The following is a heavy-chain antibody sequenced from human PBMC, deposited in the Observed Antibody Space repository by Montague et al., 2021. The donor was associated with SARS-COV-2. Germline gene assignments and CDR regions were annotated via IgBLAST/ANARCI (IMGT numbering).Heavy chain of an antibody. CDR2: TYYRSKWYN. J-gene: IGHJ5*02. Sequence: CAISGDSVSSNSAAWNWIRQAPSRGLEWLGRTYYRSKWYNDYAVSVKSRITINPDTSKNQFSLQLNSVTPEDTAVYYCARDDPYCTNGVCYTGNWFDPWGQATLVTVSS. CDR1: GDSVSSNSAA. V-gene: IGHV6-1*01. D-gene: IGHD2-8*01. CDR3: ARDDPYCTNGVCYTGNWFDP.